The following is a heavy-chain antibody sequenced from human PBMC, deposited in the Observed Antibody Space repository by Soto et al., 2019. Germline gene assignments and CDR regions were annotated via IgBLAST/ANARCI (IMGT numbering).Heavy chain of an antibody. CDR2: IYYSGST. J-gene: IGHJ6*02. Sequence: SETLSLTCTVSGGSISSGDYYWSWIRQPPGKGLEWIGYIYYSGSTYYNPSLKSRVTISVDTSKNQFSLKLSSVTAADTAVYYCAREDNWNYYYGMDVWGQGTTVTVSS. D-gene: IGHD1-20*01. V-gene: IGHV4-30-4*01. CDR3: AREDNWNYYYGMDV. CDR1: GGSISSGDYY.